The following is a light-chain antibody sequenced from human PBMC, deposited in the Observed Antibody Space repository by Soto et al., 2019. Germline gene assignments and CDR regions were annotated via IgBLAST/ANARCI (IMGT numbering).Light chain of an antibody. V-gene: IGKV1-39*01. J-gene: IGKJ4*01. CDR2: DVS. CDR1: QTISTY. CDR3: QQTFFTRGT. Sequence: DIQMTQSPSSLSASVGDSVTITCRASQTISTYLNWYQQKPGRVPKVLISDVSSLQSGVPSRFSGSGSGTDFSLTISSLQTEDAATYYCQQTFFTRGTFGGGTKVEI.